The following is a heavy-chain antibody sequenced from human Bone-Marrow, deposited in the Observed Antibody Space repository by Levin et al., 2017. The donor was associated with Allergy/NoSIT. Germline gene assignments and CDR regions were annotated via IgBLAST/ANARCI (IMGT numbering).Heavy chain of an antibody. CDR2: ISYAGGRE. D-gene: IGHD3-10*01. V-gene: IGHV3-30*18. CDR3: AKGGRGYDFAVDAFDI. Sequence: GESLKISCAASGLTFTSYGMHWLRQAPGKGLEWMAVISYAGGREYYAESVKGRFTISRDNSRNTLYLQMNRLRVEDTAVYYCAKGGRGYDFAVDAFDIWGQGTMVTVSS. J-gene: IGHJ3*02. CDR1: GLTFTSYG.